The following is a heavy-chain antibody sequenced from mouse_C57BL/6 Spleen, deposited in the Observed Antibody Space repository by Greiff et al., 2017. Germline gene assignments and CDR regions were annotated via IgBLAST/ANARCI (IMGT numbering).Heavy chain of an antibody. CDR3: ARISAGYDY. Sequence: VQLVESGPELAKPGASVKLSCKASGYSFTSYWMHWVKQRPGQGLEWIGYINPSSGYTKYNQKFKDKATLTADKSSSTAYMQLSSLTYEDSADYYCARISAGYDYWGQGTTLTVSS. J-gene: IGHJ2*01. CDR1: GYSFTSYW. V-gene: IGHV1-7*01. D-gene: IGHD3-2*02. CDR2: INPSSGYT.